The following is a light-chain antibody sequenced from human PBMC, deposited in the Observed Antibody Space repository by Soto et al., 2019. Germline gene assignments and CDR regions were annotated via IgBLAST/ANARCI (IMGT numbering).Light chain of an antibody. CDR2: DDS. J-gene: IGLJ2*01. CDR1: NIGSKS. CDR3: QVWDSSAYEV. V-gene: IGLV3-21*02. Sequence: SYELTQPPSVSVAPGQTATFTCGGANIGSKSVRWYQQRPGQAPVLVVYDDSDRPSGIPERFSGSNSGNTATLIISRVDAEDEADYFCQVWDSSAYEVFGGGTKLTVL.